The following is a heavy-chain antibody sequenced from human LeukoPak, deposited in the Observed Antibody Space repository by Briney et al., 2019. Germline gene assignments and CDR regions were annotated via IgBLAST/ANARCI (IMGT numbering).Heavy chain of an antibody. CDR3: ARLPTLYGALDY. Sequence: PSETLSLTCTLSGGSISSYYWSWIRQPPGKGLEWIGYIYYSGSTNYNPSLKSRVTISVDTSKNQFSLNLSSVTAADTAVYYCARLPTLYGALDYWGQGTLVTVSS. V-gene: IGHV4-59*01. CDR2: IYYSGST. J-gene: IGHJ4*02. D-gene: IGHD4-17*01. CDR1: GGSISSYY.